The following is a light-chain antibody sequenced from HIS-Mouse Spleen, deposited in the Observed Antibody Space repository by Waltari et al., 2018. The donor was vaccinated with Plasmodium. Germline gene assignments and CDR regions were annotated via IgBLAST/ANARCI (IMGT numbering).Light chain of an antibody. CDR3: CSYAGSSTYV. Sequence: QSARTQPASESGSPGQWITTPCTGTSRDVGGYYLVSWYQQHPGKAPKLMIYEVSKRPSGVSNRFSGSKSGNTASLTISGLQAEDEADYYCCSYAGSSTYVFGTGTKVTVL. CDR1: SRDVGGYYL. J-gene: IGLJ1*01. V-gene: IGLV2-23*02. CDR2: EVS.